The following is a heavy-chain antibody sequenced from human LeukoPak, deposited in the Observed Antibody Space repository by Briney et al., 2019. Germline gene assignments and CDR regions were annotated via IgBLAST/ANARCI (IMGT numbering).Heavy chain of an antibody. J-gene: IGHJ4*02. CDR2: IKPDGSEE. Sequence: GGSLRLSCAASGFSFSSYWMTWVRQAPGKGLEWVANIKPDGSEEYYVDSVKGRFSISRDNAKNSLYLQMNSLRGEDTAVYYCARDRWGYSYGGDWGQGTLVTVSS. CDR1: GFSFSSYW. CDR3: ARDRWGYSYGGD. V-gene: IGHV3-7*01. D-gene: IGHD5-18*01.